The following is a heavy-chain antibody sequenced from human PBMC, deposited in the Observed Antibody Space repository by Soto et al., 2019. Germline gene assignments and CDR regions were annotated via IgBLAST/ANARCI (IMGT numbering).Heavy chain of an antibody. V-gene: IGHV3-48*03. CDR1: GFTFGSYE. Sequence: EVQLVESGGGLVQPGGSLRLSCAVSGFTFGSYEMNWVRQAPGKGLEWVSYISSSGSTIYYAESVKGRFTISRDNTKNSLYLQMNSLRAEDTAVYYCARAIVGPTTTGWLDPWGQGTLVTVSS. CDR2: ISSSGSTI. D-gene: IGHD1-26*01. J-gene: IGHJ5*02. CDR3: ARAIVGPTTTGWLDP.